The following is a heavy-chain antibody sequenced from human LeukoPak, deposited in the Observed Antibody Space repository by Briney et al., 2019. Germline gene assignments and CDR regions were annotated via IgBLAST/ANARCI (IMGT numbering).Heavy chain of an antibody. Sequence: ASVKVSCKASGYTFTSYYMHWVRQAPGQGLEWMGWISAYNGNTNYAQKLQGRVTMTTDTSTSTAYMELRSLRSDDTAVYYCAREIPWRTLTGRDNWFDPWGQGTLVTVSS. CDR2: ISAYNGNT. D-gene: IGHD1-14*01. J-gene: IGHJ5*02. CDR3: AREIPWRTLTGRDNWFDP. V-gene: IGHV1-18*04. CDR1: GYTFTSYY.